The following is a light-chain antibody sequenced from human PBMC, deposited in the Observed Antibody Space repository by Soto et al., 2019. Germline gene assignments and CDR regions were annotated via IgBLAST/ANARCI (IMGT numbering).Light chain of an antibody. V-gene: IGLV2-14*01. Sequence: QSVLTQPASVSGSPGQLITISCTGTSSDVGGYDYVGWYQQHPGKAPKLMIYNVYNRPSGVSFRFSGSKSGNTASLTISGLQTEDEADYYCTSYTNRYTYGFGTGTKVTVL. CDR3: TSYTNRYTYG. J-gene: IGLJ1*01. CDR1: SSDVGGYDY. CDR2: NVY.